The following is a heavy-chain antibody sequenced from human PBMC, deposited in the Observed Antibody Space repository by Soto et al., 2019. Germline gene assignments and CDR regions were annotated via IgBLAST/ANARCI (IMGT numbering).Heavy chain of an antibody. CDR2: IFYVGSA. CDR1: GDSINSSDHY. Sequence: SETLSLTCIVSGDSINSSDHYWSWIRQRPGKGLEWMGYIFYVGSAYYNPSLESRVSMSVDTSRNQFSLKLTSVIAADTAVYYCARAALYNRGHCWFDPWGQGTLVTVSS. V-gene: IGHV4-31*03. CDR3: ARAALYNRGHCWFDP. J-gene: IGHJ5*02. D-gene: IGHD3-10*01.